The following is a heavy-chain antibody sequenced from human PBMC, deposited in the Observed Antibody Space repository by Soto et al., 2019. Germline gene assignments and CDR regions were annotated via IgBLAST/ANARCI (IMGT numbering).Heavy chain of an antibody. V-gene: IGHV5-51*01. CDR3: ARVGSSGYYKPYYYYGMDV. J-gene: IGHJ6*02. D-gene: IGHD3-22*01. Sequence: PGESLKFSCKGSGYSFTSYWIGWVRQMPGKGLEWMGIIYPGDSDTRYSPSFQGQVTISADKSISTAYLQWSSLKASDTAMYYCARVGSSGYYKPYYYYGMDVWGQGTTVTVSS. CDR2: IYPGDSDT. CDR1: GYSFTSYW.